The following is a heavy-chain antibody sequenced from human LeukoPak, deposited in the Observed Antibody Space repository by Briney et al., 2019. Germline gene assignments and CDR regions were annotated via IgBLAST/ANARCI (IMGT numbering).Heavy chain of an antibody. CDR3: ALQRTLWQQLLDY. D-gene: IGHD6-13*01. V-gene: IGHV3-23*01. CDR1: GFTFSDYY. J-gene: IGHJ4*02. Sequence: GGSLRLSCAASGFTFSDYYMSWIRQAPGKGLEWVSTISGSGDSTYYADSVEGRFTISRDNSMDTLYLHMNSLRAEDTAVYYCALQRTLWQQLLDYWGQGTLVTVSS. CDR2: ISGSGDST.